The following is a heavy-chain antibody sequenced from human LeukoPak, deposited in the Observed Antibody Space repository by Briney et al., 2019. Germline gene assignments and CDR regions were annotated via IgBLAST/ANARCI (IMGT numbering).Heavy chain of an antibody. V-gene: IGHV1-69*04. D-gene: IGHD6-13*01. CDR3: ARSGSSSWYNWFDP. CDR1: GGTFSSYA. Sequence: SVKVSCKASGGTFSSYAISWVRQAPGQGLEWMGRIIPILGIANYAQKFQGRVTITADKSTSTAYMELSSLRSEDTAVYYCARSGSSSWYNWFDPWGQGTLVTVSS. J-gene: IGHJ5*02. CDR2: IIPILGIA.